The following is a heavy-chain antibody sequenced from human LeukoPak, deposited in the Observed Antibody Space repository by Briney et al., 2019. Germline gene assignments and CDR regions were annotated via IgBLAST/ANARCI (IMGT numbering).Heavy chain of an antibody. V-gene: IGHV3-53*04. CDR2: LYSGGGS. CDR1: GFNVSRTY. CDR3: ARVECTSTNCSGAFDI. Sequence: PGGSLRLSCTASGFNVSRTYMSWVRQAPGKGLEWLSLLYSGGGSFHADSVKGRFTISSHNSQNTVYLQMNSLRPDDTAVYYFARVECTSTNCSGAFDIWGQGTRVTVSS. J-gene: IGHJ3*02. D-gene: IGHD2-2*01.